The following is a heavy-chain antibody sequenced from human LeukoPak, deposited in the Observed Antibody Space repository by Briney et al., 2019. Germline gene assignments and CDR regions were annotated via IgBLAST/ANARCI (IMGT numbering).Heavy chain of an antibody. CDR2: ISSSSSYI. J-gene: IGHJ4*02. D-gene: IGHD3-22*01. V-gene: IGHV3-21*01. CDR1: GFTFSSYS. Sequence: GGSLRLSCAASGFTFSSYSMNWVRQAPGKGLEWVSSISSSSSYIYYADSVKGRFTISRDNAKNSLYLQMNSLRAEDTAVYYCARELDYDSSGYYYYFDYWGQGTLVTVSS. CDR3: ARELDYDSSGYYYYFDY.